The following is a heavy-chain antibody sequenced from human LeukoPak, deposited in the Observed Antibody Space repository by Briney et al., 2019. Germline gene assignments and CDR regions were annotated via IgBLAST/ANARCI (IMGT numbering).Heavy chain of an antibody. D-gene: IGHD2-2*01. V-gene: IGHV1-69*05. CDR1: GGTFSSYA. CDR2: IIPIFGTA. J-gene: IGHJ6*02. Sequence: SVKVSCKASGGTFSSYAISWVRQAPGQGLEWMGGIIPIFGTANYAQKFQGRVTITTDESTSTAYMELSSLRSEDTAVYYCARAGPRGVVPAAKLELPYYYYYGMDVWGQGTTVTVSS. CDR3: ARAGPRGVVPAAKLELPYYYYYGMDV.